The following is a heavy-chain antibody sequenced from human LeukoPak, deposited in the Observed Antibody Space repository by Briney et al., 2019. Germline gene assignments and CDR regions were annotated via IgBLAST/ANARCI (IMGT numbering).Heavy chain of an antibody. V-gene: IGHV4-34*01. CDR1: GGSFSGYY. J-gene: IGHJ4*02. CDR3: ARGPYYYGSGSPSYYFDY. CDR2: INHSGST. D-gene: IGHD3-10*01. Sequence: SETLSLTCAVYGGSFSGYYWSWIRQPPGKGLEWIGEINHSGSTNYNPSLKSRVTISVDTSKNQFSLKLSSVTAADTAVYYCARGPYYYGSGSPSYYFDYWGQGTLVTVSS.